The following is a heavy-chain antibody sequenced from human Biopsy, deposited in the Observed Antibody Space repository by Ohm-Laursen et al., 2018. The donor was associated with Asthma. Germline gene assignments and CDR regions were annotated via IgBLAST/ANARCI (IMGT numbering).Heavy chain of an antibody. CDR1: GFSFSSYG. D-gene: IGHD4-23*01. CDR3: ARTHERWTSIQDDALDI. CDR2: ISYDGGNK. Sequence: SLRLSCAASGFSFSSYGMHWVRQTPGKGLEWVAVISYDGGNKFYGDSVKGRFTLSRDNSRNTLYLQMNSLRVEDTAIYYCARTHERWTSIQDDALDIWGQGTVVSVSS. V-gene: IGHV3-30*03. J-gene: IGHJ3*02.